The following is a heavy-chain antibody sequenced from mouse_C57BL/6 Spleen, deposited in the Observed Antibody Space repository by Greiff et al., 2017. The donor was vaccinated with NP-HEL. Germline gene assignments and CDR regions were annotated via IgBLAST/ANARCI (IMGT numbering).Heavy chain of an antibody. CDR1: GYTFTSYW. V-gene: IGHV1-55*01. J-gene: IGHJ2*01. Sequence: QVQLQQPGAELVKPGASVKMSCKASGYTFTSYWITWVKQRPGQGLEWIGDIYPGSGSTNYDEKFKSKATLTVDTSSSTASMQLSSLTSEDSAVYYCARDNGSSSYYFDYWGQGTPLTVSS. CDR2: IYPGSGST. D-gene: IGHD1-1*01. CDR3: ARDNGSSSYYFDY.